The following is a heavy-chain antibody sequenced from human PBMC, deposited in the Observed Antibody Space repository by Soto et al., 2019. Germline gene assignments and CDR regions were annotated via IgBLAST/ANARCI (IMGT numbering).Heavy chain of an antibody. V-gene: IGHV3-48*03. D-gene: IGHD2-15*01. CDR3: ASGARGWLPGAFDI. CDR2: ISSSGGVI. J-gene: IGHJ3*02. Sequence: EVQLVESGGGLVQPGGSLRLSCAASGFTFRSYEMNWVRQAPGKGLEWVSYISSSGGVIYYADSVKGRFTISRDNSKNSLYLQMNSLRAEDTAVYYCASGARGWLPGAFDIWGQGTMVTVSS. CDR1: GFTFRSYE.